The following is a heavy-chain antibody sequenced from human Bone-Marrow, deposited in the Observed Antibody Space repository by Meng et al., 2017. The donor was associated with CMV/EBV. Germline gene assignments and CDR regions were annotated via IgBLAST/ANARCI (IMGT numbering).Heavy chain of an antibody. Sequence: GESLKISCAASKFSFSSYSMNWVRQAPGKGLEWVSSINSGSAYKYYADSVRGRFTVSRDNAKSSLYLEMNNLRVDDTAIYYCARDPRDLGDRNWYFDLWGRDTLVTVSS. V-gene: IGHV3-21*01. CDR1: KFSFSSYS. D-gene: IGHD2-21*02. J-gene: IGHJ2*01. CDR2: INSGSAYK. CDR3: ARDPRDLGDRNWYFDL.